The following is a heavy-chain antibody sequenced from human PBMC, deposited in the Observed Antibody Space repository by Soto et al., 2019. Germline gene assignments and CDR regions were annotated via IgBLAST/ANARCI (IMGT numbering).Heavy chain of an antibody. J-gene: IGHJ3*02. D-gene: IGHD3-22*01. CDR2: IKSKTDGGTT. CDR3: SKGVTMRVVVMDAFDI. Sequence: GGSLRLSCAASGFTFSNAWMSWVRQAPGKGLEWVGRIKSKTDGGTTDYAATVKGRFTISREDSKNSLYLQMNSLKTEDTAVYYGSKGVTMRVVVMDAFDIWGQGTMVTVSS. V-gene: IGHV3-15*01. CDR1: GFTFSNAW.